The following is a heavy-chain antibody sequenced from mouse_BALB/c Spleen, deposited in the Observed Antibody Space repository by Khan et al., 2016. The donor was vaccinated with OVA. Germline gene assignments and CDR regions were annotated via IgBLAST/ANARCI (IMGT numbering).Heavy chain of an antibody. Sequence: QVQLKESGPELVRPGVSVKISCKGSGYTFTDYSMHWVKQSHAKSLEWIGVISTDSVNINYNQKFKGKATMTVDKSSSTAYMELARLTSEDSAIYYCARGGQWLRRGGGNSDYWGQGTTLTVSS. CDR1: GYTFTDYS. CDR3: ARGGQWLRRGGGNSDY. V-gene: IGHV1S137*01. CDR2: ISTDSVNI. J-gene: IGHJ2*01. D-gene: IGHD2-2*01.